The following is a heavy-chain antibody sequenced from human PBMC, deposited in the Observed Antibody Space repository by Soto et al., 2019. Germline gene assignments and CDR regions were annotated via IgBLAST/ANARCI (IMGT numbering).Heavy chain of an antibody. CDR3: ATDLGGKYNWNPPDY. D-gene: IGHD1-20*01. Sequence: ASVKVSCKVSGYTLTELSMHWVRQAPGKGLEWMGGFDPEDGETIYAQKFQGRVTMTEDTSTDTAYMELSSLRSEDTAVYYCATDLGGKYNWNPPDYWGQGTLVTVSS. V-gene: IGHV1-24*01. CDR1: GYTLTELS. J-gene: IGHJ4*02. CDR2: FDPEDGET.